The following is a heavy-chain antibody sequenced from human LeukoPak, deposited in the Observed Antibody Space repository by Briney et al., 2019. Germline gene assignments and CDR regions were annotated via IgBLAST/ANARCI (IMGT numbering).Heavy chain of an antibody. Sequence: GGSLRLSCAASGFTFSSYAMHWVRQAPGKGLEWVAVISYDGSNKYYADSVKGRFTISRDNSKNTLYLQMNSLRAEDTAVYYCARGLLLYSSYMDVWGKGTTVTVSS. D-gene: IGHD6-13*01. V-gene: IGHV3-30*01. CDR1: GFTFSSYA. CDR3: ARGLLLYSSYMDV. J-gene: IGHJ6*03. CDR2: ISYDGSNK.